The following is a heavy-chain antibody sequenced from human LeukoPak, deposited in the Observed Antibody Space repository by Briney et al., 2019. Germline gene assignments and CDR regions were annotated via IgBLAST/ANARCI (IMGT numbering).Heavy chain of an antibody. D-gene: IGHD1-26*01. J-gene: IGHJ1*01. Sequence: ASVKVSCKASGGTFSSYAISWVRQSPGQGLEWMGGSIPIFCTANYAQKFQGRVTITTAHSTSTAYMELSSLRSADTAVYYCATGGATTHFQHWGQGTLVTVSS. CDR2: SIPIFCTA. CDR3: ATGGATTHFQH. V-gene: IGHV1-69*05. CDR1: GGTFSSYA.